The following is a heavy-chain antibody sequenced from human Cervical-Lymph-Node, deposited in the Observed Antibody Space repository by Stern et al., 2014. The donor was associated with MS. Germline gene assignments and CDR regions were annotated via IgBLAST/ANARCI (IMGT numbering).Heavy chain of an antibody. Sequence: VQLGESGGGVVQPGRSLRLSCAASGFGFRRYALHWVRQAPGKGLEWVALISYDGRDKYYTDSVKGRFTVSRDNSNNTVDLEMNSLRLEDTAVYYCAKGGSGSYLDWGQGSLVTVSS. J-gene: IGHJ4*02. CDR3: AKGGSGSYLD. CDR1: GFGFRRYA. V-gene: IGHV3-30*04. CDR2: ISYDGRDK. D-gene: IGHD1-26*01.